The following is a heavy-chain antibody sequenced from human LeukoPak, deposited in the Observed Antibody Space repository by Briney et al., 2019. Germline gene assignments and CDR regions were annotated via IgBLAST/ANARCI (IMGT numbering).Heavy chain of an antibody. Sequence: GGSLRLSCAASGFTFRSYWMSWVRQAPGKGLEWVAHIKQDGREKYYVDSVKGRFTISRDNAKNSLYLQMNSLRAEDTAVYYCARFRTAMQLWKGYYFDYWGQGTLVTVSS. CDR2: IKQDGREK. D-gene: IGHD5-18*01. J-gene: IGHJ4*02. V-gene: IGHV3-7*01. CDR3: ARFRTAMQLWKGYYFDY. CDR1: GFTFRSYW.